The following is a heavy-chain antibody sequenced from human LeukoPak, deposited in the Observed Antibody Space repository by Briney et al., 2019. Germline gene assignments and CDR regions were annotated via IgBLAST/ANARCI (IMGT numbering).Heavy chain of an antibody. CDR3: ARGPTIPEEWELGDYFDY. D-gene: IGHD1-26*01. J-gene: IGHJ4*02. Sequence: PSQTLSLTCTVSGGSISSGSYYWSWIRQPAGKGLEWIGRIYTSGSTNYNPSLKSRVTMSVDTSKNQFSLKLSSVTAADTAVYYCARGPTIPEEWELGDYFDYWGQGTLVTVSS. V-gene: IGHV4-61*02. CDR2: IYTSGST. CDR1: GGSISSGSYY.